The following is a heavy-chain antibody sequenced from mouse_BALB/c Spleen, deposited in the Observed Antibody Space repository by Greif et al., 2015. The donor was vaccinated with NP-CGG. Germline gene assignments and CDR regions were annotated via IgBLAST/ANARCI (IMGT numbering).Heavy chain of an antibody. V-gene: IGHV7-3*02. D-gene: IGHD2-3*01. CDR2: IRNKANGYTT. CDR3: ARGDGYYWFAY. J-gene: IGHJ3*01. Sequence: EVQVVESGGGLVQPGGSLRLSCATSGFTFTDYYMSWVRQPPGKALEWLGFIRNKANGYTTEYSASVKGRFTISRDNSQSILYLQMSTLRAEDSATYHCARGDGYYWFAYWGQGTLVTVSA. CDR1: GFTFTDYY.